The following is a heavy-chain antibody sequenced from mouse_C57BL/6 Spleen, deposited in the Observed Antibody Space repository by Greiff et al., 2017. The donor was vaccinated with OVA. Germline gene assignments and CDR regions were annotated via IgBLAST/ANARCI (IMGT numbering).Heavy chain of an antibody. J-gene: IGHJ2*01. Sequence: VQLQQSGPELVKPGASVKISCKASGYAFSSSWMNWVKQRPGKGLEWIGRIYPGDGDTNYNGKFKGKATLTADKSSSTAYMQLSSLTSEDSAVYFCARSGVRRYYFDYWGQGTTLTVSS. V-gene: IGHV1-82*01. CDR1: GYAFSSSW. CDR2: IYPGDGDT. D-gene: IGHD2-14*01. CDR3: ARSGVRRYYFDY.